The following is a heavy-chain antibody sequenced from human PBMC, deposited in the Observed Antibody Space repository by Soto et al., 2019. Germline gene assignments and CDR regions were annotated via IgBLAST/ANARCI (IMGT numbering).Heavy chain of an antibody. D-gene: IGHD2-2*01. Sequence: EVQLLESGGGLVQPGGSLRLSCAGSGFFFSSYTMTWVRQAPGKGLEWVSSFSATSDNTYYADSGRGRFTISRDNSKYTCLPQMNKLAAYITAMYYCTEARDQSCVRPPLAYWGKGILVIAS. V-gene: IGHV3-23*01. CDR3: TEARDQSCVRPPLAY. J-gene: IGHJ4*02. CDR2: FSATSDNT. CDR1: GFFFSSYT.